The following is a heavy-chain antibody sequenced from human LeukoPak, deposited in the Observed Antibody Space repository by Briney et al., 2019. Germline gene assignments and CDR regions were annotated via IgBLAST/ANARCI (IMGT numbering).Heavy chain of an antibody. D-gene: IGHD6-19*01. V-gene: IGHV3-30*18. J-gene: IGHJ4*02. CDR2: ISYDGKVK. Sequence: GRSLRPSCAASGFAFSTYGMQWVRQAPGKGLEWVAVISYDGKVKHYTDSVKGRFTISRDNSRNTLYLQMNSLGTEDTALYYCAKEIHPRSSNGWPFDYWGQGTLVTVSS. CDR1: GFAFSTYG. CDR3: AKEIHPRSSNGWPFDY.